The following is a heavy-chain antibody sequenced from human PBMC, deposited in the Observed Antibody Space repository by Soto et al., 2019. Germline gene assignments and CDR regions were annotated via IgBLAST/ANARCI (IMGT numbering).Heavy chain of an antibody. CDR3: AWVGWGSYRSVHFDY. D-gene: IGHD3-16*01. J-gene: IGHJ4*02. V-gene: IGHV4-59*01. CDR2: IYYSGST. Sequence: PSETLCLTCTVSGGSISSYYWSWIRQPPGKGREWFGYIYYSGSTNYNPPLRSRVTISADTGKIQFSLKLRSVTTAGAAVYYCAWVGWGSYRSVHFDYWGQGTLVTVSS. CDR1: GGSISSYY.